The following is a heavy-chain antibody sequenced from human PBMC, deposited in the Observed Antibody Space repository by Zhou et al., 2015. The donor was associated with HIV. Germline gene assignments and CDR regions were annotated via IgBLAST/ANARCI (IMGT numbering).Heavy chain of an antibody. CDR1: GYTFTSYA. CDR3: ARGGDPYNWNDGGGY. D-gene: IGHD1-1*01. CDR2: INAGNGNT. J-gene: IGHJ4*02. Sequence: QVQLVQSGAEVKKPGASVKVSCKASGYTFTSYAMHWVRQAPGQRLEWMGWINAGNGNTKYSQKFQGRVTITRDTSASTAYMELSSLRSEDTAVYYCARGGDPYNWNDGGGYWGQGTLVTVSS. V-gene: IGHV1-3*01.